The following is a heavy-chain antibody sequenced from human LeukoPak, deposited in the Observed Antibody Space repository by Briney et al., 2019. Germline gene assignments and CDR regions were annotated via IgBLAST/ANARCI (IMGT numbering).Heavy chain of an antibody. Sequence: GGSLSFSCAASGFTFSNYGRHWVRQAPSKGLEGVAFIRYDGGKKYYADSVKGRITISRDNSKNTLYLQMSSLRAEDTAVYYCAKDRDYYDSSGYSYYFDYWGQGTLVTVSS. J-gene: IGHJ4*02. CDR2: IRYDGGKK. CDR1: GFTFSNYG. CDR3: AKDRDYYDSSGYSYYFDY. D-gene: IGHD3-22*01. V-gene: IGHV3-30*02.